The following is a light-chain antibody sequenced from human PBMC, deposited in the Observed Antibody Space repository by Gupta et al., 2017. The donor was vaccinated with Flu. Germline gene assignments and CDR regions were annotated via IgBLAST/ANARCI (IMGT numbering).Light chain of an antibody. J-gene: IGLJ3*02. Sequence: QSELTQPAFVSGSPGQSITISCTGTSSDVGGYNYVSWYQQHPGNAPKLMIYEVSNRPSGVSNRFSGSKSGNTASLTISGLQAEDEADYYCSSYTSSSTLNWVFGGGTKLTVL. CDR3: SSYTSSSTLNWV. CDR2: EVS. CDR1: SSDVGGYNY. V-gene: IGLV2-14*01.